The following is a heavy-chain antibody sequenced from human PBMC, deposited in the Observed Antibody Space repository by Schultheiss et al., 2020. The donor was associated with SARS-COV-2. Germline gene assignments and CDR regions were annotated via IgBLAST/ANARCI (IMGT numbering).Heavy chain of an antibody. V-gene: IGHV3-48*03. CDR2: ISSSGSTI. D-gene: IGHD1-26*01. CDR1: GFTFSSYE. J-gene: IGHJ4*02. CDR3: AREGGSYCLDY. Sequence: GGSLRLSCAASGFTFSSYEMNWVRQAPGKGLEWVSYISSSGSTIDYADSVKGRFTISRDNAKNSLYLQMNSLRAEDTAVYYCAREGGSYCLDYWGQGTLVTVSS.